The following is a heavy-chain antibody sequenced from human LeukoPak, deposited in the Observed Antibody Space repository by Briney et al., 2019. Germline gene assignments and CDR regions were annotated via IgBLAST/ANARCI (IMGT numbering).Heavy chain of an antibody. D-gene: IGHD2-15*01. Sequence: ASVKVSCKASGYTFTGYYMHWVRQAPGQGLEWMGWINPNSGGTNYAQKFQGRVTMTRDTSISTAYMEVSRLRSDDTAVYYCAREGYCSGGSCISPSFQHWGQGTLVTVSS. V-gene: IGHV1-2*02. J-gene: IGHJ1*01. CDR2: INPNSGGT. CDR3: AREGYCSGGSCISPSFQH. CDR1: GYTFTGYY.